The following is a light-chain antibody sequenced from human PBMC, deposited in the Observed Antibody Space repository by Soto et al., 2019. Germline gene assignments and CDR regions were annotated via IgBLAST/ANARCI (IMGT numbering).Light chain of an antibody. CDR2: AAS. Sequence: IQVTRNPVYLSASVGDKDKITCRASQTISNYLNWYQQKPGKAPNLLIYAASSLQSGVPSRFSGSGSGTHFTFAISRLQTEDIGTYYCQRYDILPIIFGRGTRLEIK. V-gene: IGKV1-33*01. CDR1: QTISNY. J-gene: IGKJ5*01. CDR3: QRYDILPII.